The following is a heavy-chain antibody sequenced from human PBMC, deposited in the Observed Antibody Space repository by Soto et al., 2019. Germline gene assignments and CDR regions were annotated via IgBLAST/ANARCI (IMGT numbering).Heavy chain of an antibody. J-gene: IGHJ5*02. D-gene: IGHD3-3*01. CDR2: INHSGST. CDR3: ASGRRNYDFWSGYYTTRWFDR. V-gene: IGHV4-34*01. Sequence: SETVSLTCAVYVGSFSGYYWSWIRQPPGKGLEWIGEINHSGSTNYNPSLKSRVTISGVTSKNQFSRKLSSVTAADTAVYYCASGRRNYDFWSGYYTTRWFDRWRQGTRVTVSS. CDR1: VGSFSGYY.